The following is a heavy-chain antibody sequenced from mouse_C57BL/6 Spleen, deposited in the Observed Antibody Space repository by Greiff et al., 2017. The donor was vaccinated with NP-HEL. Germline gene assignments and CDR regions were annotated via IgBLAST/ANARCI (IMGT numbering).Heavy chain of an antibody. CDR2: IDPANGNT. J-gene: IGHJ4*01. D-gene: IGHD1-1*01. V-gene: IGHV14-3*01. CDR1: GFNIKNTY. CDR3: ASAHYYGSTLERAMDY. Sequence: EVKLMESVAELVRPGASVKFSCTASGFNIKNTYMHWVQQTPEQGLEWIGRIDPANGNTKYAPKFQGKATITADTPSNTAYLQLDSLSSEDTAIDYCASAHYYGSTLERAMDYWGQGTAVTVSS.